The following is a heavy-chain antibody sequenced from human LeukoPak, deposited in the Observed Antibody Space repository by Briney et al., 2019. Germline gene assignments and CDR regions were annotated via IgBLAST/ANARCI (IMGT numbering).Heavy chain of an antibody. CDR1: GFTFSSYG. CDR3: AKRVGATGDY. Sequence: PGGSLRLSCAASGFTFSSYGMSWVRQAPGKGLEWVSAISGSGGSTYYADSVKGRFTISRDNSKNTLYLQMNGLRAEDTAVYYCAKRVGATGDYWGQGTLVTVSS. V-gene: IGHV3-23*01. J-gene: IGHJ4*02. CDR2: ISGSGGST. D-gene: IGHD1-26*01.